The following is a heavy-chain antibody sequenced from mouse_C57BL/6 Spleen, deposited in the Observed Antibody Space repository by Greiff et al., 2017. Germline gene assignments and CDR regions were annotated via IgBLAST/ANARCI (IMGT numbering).Heavy chain of an antibody. CDR3: ARYKDGTGRYYFDY. CDR1: GFTFTDYY. V-gene: IGHV7-3*01. J-gene: IGHJ2*01. D-gene: IGHD4-1*01. CDR2: IRNKANGYTT. Sequence: EVKLMESGGGLVQPGGSLSLSCAASGFTFTDYYMSWVRQPPGKALEWLGFIRNKANGYTTEYSASVKGRFTISRDNSQSILYLQMNALRAEDSATYYCARYKDGTGRYYFDYWGQGTTLTVSS.